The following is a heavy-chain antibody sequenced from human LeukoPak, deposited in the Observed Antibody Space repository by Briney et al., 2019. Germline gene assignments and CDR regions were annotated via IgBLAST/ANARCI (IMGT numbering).Heavy chain of an antibody. V-gene: IGHV3-7*03. CDR3: ARGGGLDV. D-gene: IGHD3-16*01. J-gene: IGHJ6*02. Sequence: SGGSLRLSCAASRFTFSSYWMNWARQAPGKGLEWVASINHNGNVNYYVDSVKGRFTISRDNAKNSLYLQMSNLSAEDTAVYFCARGGGLDVWGQGATVTVSS. CDR2: INHNGNVN. CDR1: RFTFSSYW.